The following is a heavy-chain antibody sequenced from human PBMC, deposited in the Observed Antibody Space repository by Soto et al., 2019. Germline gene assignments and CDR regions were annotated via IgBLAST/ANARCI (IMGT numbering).Heavy chain of an antibody. CDR2: FDPEDGET. CDR3: ATLDVIWLVVVTTGWFFYL. Sequence: ASVKVSCKVSGYTLTELSMHWVRQAPGKGVEWMGGFDPEDGETIYAQKFQGRVTMTEDTSTDTAYMELSSLRSEDTAVYYCATLDVIWLVVVTTGWFFYLCGRGSLVTVSS. D-gene: IGHD3-22*01. CDR1: GYTLTELS. J-gene: IGHJ2*01. V-gene: IGHV1-24*01.